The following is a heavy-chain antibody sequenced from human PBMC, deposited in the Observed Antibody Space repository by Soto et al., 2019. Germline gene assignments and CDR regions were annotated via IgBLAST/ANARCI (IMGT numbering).Heavy chain of an antibody. CDR2: INPSGSNT. D-gene: IGHD2-2*01. CDR1: GSTFTNYY. J-gene: IGHJ4*02. Sequence: QVQLVQSGAEVRKPGASVKVSCKASGSTFTNYYMHWVRQAPGQGLEWMGIINPSGSNTNYAQKFQGRVTMTRDTSTSTVYMELSSLRSEDTAVYYCARDLYSSNYWGQGTLVTVSS. CDR3: ARDLYSSNY. V-gene: IGHV1-46*03.